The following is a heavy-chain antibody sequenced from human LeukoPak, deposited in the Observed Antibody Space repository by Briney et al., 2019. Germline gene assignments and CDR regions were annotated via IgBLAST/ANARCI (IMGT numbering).Heavy chain of an antibody. CDR3: ARQRFSSIAARDYFDY. CDR1: GGSISSYY. CDR2: IYYTGST. J-gene: IGHJ4*02. D-gene: IGHD6-6*01. V-gene: IGHV4-59*08. Sequence: SETLSLTCTVSGGSISSYYWSWIRQPPGKGLEWIGYIYYTGSTKYDPSLKSRVTISVDTSKNQFSLKLSSVTAADTAVYYCARQRFSSIAARDYFDYWGQGTLVTVSS.